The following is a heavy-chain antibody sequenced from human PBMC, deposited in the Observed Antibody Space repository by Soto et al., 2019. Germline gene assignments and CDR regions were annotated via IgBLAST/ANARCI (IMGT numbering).Heavy chain of an antibody. CDR1: GFTFSNYW. CDR2: IGGSAVST. D-gene: IGHD2-15*01. CDR3: AKRLQGSGCFDY. Sequence: GGSLRLSCAASGFTFSNYWMHWVRQAPGKGLEWVSSIGGSAVSTFYADSVKGRFTFSRDNSKNTLSLQMNSLRVDDTAIYYCAKRLQGSGCFDYWGHGILVTVSS. J-gene: IGHJ4*01. V-gene: IGHV3-23*01.